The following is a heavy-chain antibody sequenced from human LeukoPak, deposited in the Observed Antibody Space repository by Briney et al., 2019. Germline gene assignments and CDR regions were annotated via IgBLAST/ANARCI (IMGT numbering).Heavy chain of an antibody. CDR3: ARQVVAVAGTGYFDY. D-gene: IGHD6-19*01. Sequence: SETLSLTCTVSGGSIRSSSYYWGWIRQPPGKGLEWIGSIYYSGSTYYNASLKSRGTISVDTSKNQFSLKLNSVTAADTAVYFCARQVVAVAGTGYFDYWGQGALVTVSS. V-gene: IGHV4-39*01. CDR2: IYYSGST. J-gene: IGHJ4*02. CDR1: GGSIRSSSYY.